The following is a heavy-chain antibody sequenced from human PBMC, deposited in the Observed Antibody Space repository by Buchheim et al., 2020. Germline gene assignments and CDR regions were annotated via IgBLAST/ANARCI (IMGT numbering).Heavy chain of an antibody. D-gene: IGHD3-16*01. CDR3: ARDSLDKGGGFDY. CDR1: GGSISSYY. CDR2: IYYSGST. Sequence: QVQLQESGPGLVKPSETLSLTCTVSGGSISSYYWSWIRQPPGKGLEWIGYIYYSGSTNYNPSLKSRVTISVDTSKNQFSLKLSSVTAADTAVYYCARDSLDKGGGFDYWGQGTL. J-gene: IGHJ4*02. V-gene: IGHV4-59*01.